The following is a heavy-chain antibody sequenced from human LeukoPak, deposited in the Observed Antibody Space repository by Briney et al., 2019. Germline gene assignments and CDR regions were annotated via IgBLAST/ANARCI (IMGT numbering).Heavy chain of an antibody. Sequence: GGSLRLSCAVSGFTFSSYWMSWVRQAPGKGLEWVANIKPDGSEKYNADSVKGRFTISRDNTENSLYLQMNSLRAEDTAVYYCVRDLSYFDYWGQGTLVIVSS. CDR2: IKPDGSEK. D-gene: IGHD3-9*01. CDR3: VRDLSYFDY. J-gene: IGHJ4*02. CDR1: GFTFSSYW. V-gene: IGHV3-7*01.